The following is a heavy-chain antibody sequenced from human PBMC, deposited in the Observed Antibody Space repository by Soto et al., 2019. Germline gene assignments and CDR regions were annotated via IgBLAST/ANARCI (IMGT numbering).Heavy chain of an antibody. CDR3: ARVGVRFLEWLFYYFDY. J-gene: IGHJ4*02. CDR2: ISSSSSYI. V-gene: IGHV3-21*01. Sequence: EVQLVESGGGLVKPGGSLRLSCAAYGFTFSSYSMNWVRQAPGKGLEWVSSISSSSSYIYYADSVKGRFTISRDNAKNSLYLQMNSLRAEDTAVYYCARVGVRFLEWLFYYFDYWGQGTVVTVSS. D-gene: IGHD3-3*01. CDR1: GFTFSSYS.